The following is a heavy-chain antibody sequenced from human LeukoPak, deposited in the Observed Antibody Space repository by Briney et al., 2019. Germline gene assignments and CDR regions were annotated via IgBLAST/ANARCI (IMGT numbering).Heavy chain of an antibody. D-gene: IGHD5-12*01. Sequence: SETLSLTCTASGGSINSYYWNWIRQPPGKGLECVACIYDSGSTKYNPSLKSRVTISVDTSKNQLSLKMSSVTAADTAVYYCARDAVATGIGAFDIWGQGTMVTVSS. CDR1: GGSINSYY. CDR2: IYDSGST. V-gene: IGHV4-59*01. CDR3: ARDAVATGIGAFDI. J-gene: IGHJ3*02.